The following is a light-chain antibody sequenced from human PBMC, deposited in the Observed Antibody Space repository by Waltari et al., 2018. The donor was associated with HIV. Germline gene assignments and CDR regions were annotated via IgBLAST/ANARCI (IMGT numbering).Light chain of an antibody. V-gene: IGLV3-10*01. CDR1: TPPKRK. Sequence: YELSQPPPVSVSPGQTATITRHGDTPPKRKPSWYQQKSGQAPLLVIYDDNKRPSGIPDRFSGSTSGTMATLTVSRAQVEDEGDYYCYSTDTTGYERVFGGGTKLTVL. J-gene: IGLJ3*02. CDR3: YSTDTTGYERV. CDR2: DDN.